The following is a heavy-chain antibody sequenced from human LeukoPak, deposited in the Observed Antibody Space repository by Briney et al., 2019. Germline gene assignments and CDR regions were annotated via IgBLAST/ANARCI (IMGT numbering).Heavy chain of an antibody. D-gene: IGHD3-10*01. CDR3: ARFGFLGGGMVRGVIPNMYFDY. CDR1: GYTFTGYY. J-gene: IGHJ4*02. Sequence: GASVKVSCKASGYTFTGYYMHWVRQAPGQGLEWMGWINPNSGGTNYAQKFQGRVTMTRDTSISTAYMELSRLRSDDTAVYYCARFGFLGGGMVRGVIPNMYFDYWGQGTLVTVSS. V-gene: IGHV1-2*02. CDR2: INPNSGGT.